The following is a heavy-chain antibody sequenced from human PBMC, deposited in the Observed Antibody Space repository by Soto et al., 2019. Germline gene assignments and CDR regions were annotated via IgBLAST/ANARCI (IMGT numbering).Heavy chain of an antibody. CDR3: AAPFCSSASCYDSWFDP. Sequence: ASVKVSCKASRYTFTSYGISWVRQAPGQGLEWMGWITTYNNKTNYARKFQGRVTLTTDTSTSTAYMELRSLRSDDTAVYYCAAPFCSSASCYDSWFDPWGQGTLVTVSS. V-gene: IGHV1-18*01. CDR2: ITTYNNKT. J-gene: IGHJ5*02. D-gene: IGHD2-2*01. CDR1: RYTFTSYG.